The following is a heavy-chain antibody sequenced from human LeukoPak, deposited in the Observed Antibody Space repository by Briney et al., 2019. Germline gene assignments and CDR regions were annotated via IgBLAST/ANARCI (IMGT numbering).Heavy chain of an antibody. V-gene: IGHV1-69*13. CDR3: ARGQNWFDP. CDR1: GGTFRRYA. J-gene: IGHJ5*02. Sequence: GSSVPVSCMASGGTFRRYAIRGLRQPPAQEVAGMGGIIPIFCTANIQQKFQSRVTITADESTSTAYMELSSLRSEDTGVYYCARGQNWFDPWGQGTLVTVSS. CDR2: IIPIFCTA.